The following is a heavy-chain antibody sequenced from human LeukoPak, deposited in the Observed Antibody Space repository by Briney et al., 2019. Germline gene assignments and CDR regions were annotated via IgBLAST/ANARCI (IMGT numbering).Heavy chain of an antibody. CDR3: AAFSGSYYVPDDY. J-gene: IGHJ4*02. CDR2: IYYSGST. Sequence: SETLSLTCTVSGGSISSSSYYWGWLRQPPGKGLEWIGSIYYSGSTYYNPSLKSRVTISVDTSKNQFSLKLSSVTAADTAVYYCAAFSGSYYVPDDYWGQGTLVTVSS. V-gene: IGHV4-39*01. CDR1: GGSISSSSYY. D-gene: IGHD1-26*01.